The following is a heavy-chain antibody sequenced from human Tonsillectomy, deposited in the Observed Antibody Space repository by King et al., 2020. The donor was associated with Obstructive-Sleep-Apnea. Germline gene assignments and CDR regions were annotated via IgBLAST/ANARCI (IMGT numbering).Heavy chain of an antibody. D-gene: IGHD2-15*01. CDR3: AKEWAPVGYCSGSSCHGDYYYGMDV. Sequence: VQLVESGGGVVQPGRSLRLSCAASGLTFSSYGMHWVRQAPGKGLEWVAFIRYDGSNKYYADSVKGRFTISRDNFKNTLYLQMNSLRAEDTAVYYCAKEWAPVGYCSGSSCHGDYYYGMDVWGQGTTVTVSS. V-gene: IGHV3-30*02. CDR2: IRYDGSNK. J-gene: IGHJ6*02. CDR1: GLTFSSYG.